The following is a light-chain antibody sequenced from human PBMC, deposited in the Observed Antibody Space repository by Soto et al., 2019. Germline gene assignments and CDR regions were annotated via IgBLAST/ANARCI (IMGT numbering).Light chain of an antibody. CDR2: AAS. CDR1: QGISSR. J-gene: IGKJ4*01. Sequence: DIQMTQSPSSVSASVGDRVTITCRASQGISSRLAWYQQKPGKAPNLLLYAASNLQSGVPSRFSGTGSETDFTLTIGSLQPADFATYYCQQANSFPLTFGGGTKVEIK. V-gene: IGKV1-12*01. CDR3: QQANSFPLT.